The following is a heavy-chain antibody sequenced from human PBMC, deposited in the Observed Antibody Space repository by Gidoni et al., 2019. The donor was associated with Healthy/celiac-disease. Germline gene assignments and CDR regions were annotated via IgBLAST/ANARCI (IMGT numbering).Heavy chain of an antibody. CDR2: INHSGST. D-gene: IGHD3-3*01. CDR3: ARRELRFLEWLLFRGWFDP. J-gene: IGHJ5*02. Sequence: QVQLQQWGAGLLKPSETLSLTCAVYGGSFSGYYWSWIRQPPGKGLEWIGEINHSGSTNYNPSLKSRVTISVDTSKNQFSLKLSSVTAADTAVYYCARRELRFLEWLLFRGWFDPWGQGTLVTVSS. V-gene: IGHV4-34*01. CDR1: GGSFSGYY.